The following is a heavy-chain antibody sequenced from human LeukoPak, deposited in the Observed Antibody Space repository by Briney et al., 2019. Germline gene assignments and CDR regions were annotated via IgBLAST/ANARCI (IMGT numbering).Heavy chain of an antibody. CDR1: GYTFTGYW. Sequence: GESLKISCKGSGYTFTGYWIGWVRQMPGKGLEWMGIIYPGDSGTRYSPSFQGQVTISADKSISTAYLQWSSLKASDTAIYYCATVTAPYAFDPWGQGTLVTVSS. J-gene: IGHJ5*02. CDR2: IYPGDSGT. CDR3: ATVTAPYAFDP. D-gene: IGHD4-11*01. V-gene: IGHV5-51*01.